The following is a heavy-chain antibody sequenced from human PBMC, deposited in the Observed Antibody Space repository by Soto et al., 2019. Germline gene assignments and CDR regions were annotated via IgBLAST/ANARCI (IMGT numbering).Heavy chain of an antibody. J-gene: IGHJ2*01. V-gene: IGHV3-48*03. CDR1: GFTFSNYE. Sequence: EVQLVESGGELVQPGGSLRVSCTASGFTFSNYEMNWVRQAPGKGLEWVSYISSSSSGIYYTDSVNGRFTISRDNAKNSLYLQMNSLRAKDTAVYYCARRRYFDLWGRGTLVTVSS. CDR3: ARRRYFDL. CDR2: ISSSSSGI.